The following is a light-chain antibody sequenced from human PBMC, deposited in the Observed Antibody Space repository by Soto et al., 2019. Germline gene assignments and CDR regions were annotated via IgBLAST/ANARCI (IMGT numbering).Light chain of an antibody. Sequence: EIVLTQSPGNLSLSPGERATLSCRASQSVTSSHLAWYRQKPGQAPRLLIYGASIRATGIPDRFSGSGSGTDFTLTISRLEPEDFAIYYCQQYGSSPITFGHGTRLDIK. CDR1: QSVTSSH. J-gene: IGKJ5*01. CDR2: GAS. CDR3: QQYGSSPIT. V-gene: IGKV3-20*01.